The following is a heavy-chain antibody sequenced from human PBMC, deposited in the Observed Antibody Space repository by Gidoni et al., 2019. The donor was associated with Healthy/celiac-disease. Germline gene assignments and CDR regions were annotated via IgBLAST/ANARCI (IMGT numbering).Heavy chain of an antibody. CDR2: IIPIFGTA. Sequence: QVQLVESGAEVKKPGSSVEVSCKASGGTFSSYAISWVRQAPGQGLEWMGGIIPIFGTANYAQKFQGRVTITADKSTSTAYMELSSLRSEDTAVYYCAREAVVGTTERLDPWGQGTLVTVSS. J-gene: IGHJ5*02. V-gene: IGHV1-69*06. D-gene: IGHD4-17*01. CDR1: GGTFSSYA. CDR3: AREAVVGTTERLDP.